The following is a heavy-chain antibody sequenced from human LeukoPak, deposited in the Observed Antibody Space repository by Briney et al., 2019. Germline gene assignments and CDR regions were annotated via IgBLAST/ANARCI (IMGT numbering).Heavy chain of an antibody. CDR1: GFTFCTYS. Sequence: PGGSLRLSCEASGFTFCTYSRIWVRQAPGGGLEWVSSISYDSDYIYYADSVKGRFTISRDNAKNSLYLQMNSLRAEDTAVYYCARLRWEPTGLGFDYWGQGTLVTVSS. D-gene: IGHD1-26*01. V-gene: IGHV3-21*01. CDR3: ARLRWEPTGLGFDY. CDR2: ISYDSDYI. J-gene: IGHJ4*02.